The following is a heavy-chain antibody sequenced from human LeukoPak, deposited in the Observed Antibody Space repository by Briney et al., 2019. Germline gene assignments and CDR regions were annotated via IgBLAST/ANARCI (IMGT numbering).Heavy chain of an antibody. D-gene: IGHD1-26*01. V-gene: IGHV3-66*01. Sequence: SGGSLRLSCAASGFTVSSSYMSWVRQAPGKGLEWVSVIYSGGSTYYADSVKGRFTISRDNSKNTLYLQMNSLRAEDTAVYYCARGLLGYYFDYWGQGTLVTVSS. CDR3: ARGLLGYYFDY. J-gene: IGHJ4*02. CDR2: IYSGGST. CDR1: GFTVSSSY.